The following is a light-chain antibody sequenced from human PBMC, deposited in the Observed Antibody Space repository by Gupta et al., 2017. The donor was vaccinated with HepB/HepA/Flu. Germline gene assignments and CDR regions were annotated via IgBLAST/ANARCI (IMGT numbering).Light chain of an antibody. Sequence: QSALTPPASVSGSPGQSITISCTGTSSDVGGYNYVSWYQQHPGKAPKLMIYDVSNRPSGVSNRFSGSKSGNTASLTISGLQAEDEADYYCGSYASSSTLPYVFGTGTKVTVL. J-gene: IGLJ1*01. CDR3: GSYASSSTLPYV. CDR1: SSDVGGYNY. V-gene: IGLV2-14*03. CDR2: DVS.